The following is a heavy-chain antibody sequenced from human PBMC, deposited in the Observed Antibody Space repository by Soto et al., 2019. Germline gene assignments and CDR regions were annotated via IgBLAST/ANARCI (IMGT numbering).Heavy chain of an antibody. CDR2: IIPISGTA. V-gene: IGHV1-69*01. Sequence: QVQLVQSGAEVKKPGSSVKVSCKASGGTFSNYVITWMRQAPGQGLECMGGIIPISGTANYAQKFQGRVTITADEHTSTVYMELSSLRSEDTAVYYCARGWNDFPHWGQGTLVTVSS. CDR3: ARGWNDFPH. CDR1: GGTFSNYV. J-gene: IGHJ1*01. D-gene: IGHD1-1*01.